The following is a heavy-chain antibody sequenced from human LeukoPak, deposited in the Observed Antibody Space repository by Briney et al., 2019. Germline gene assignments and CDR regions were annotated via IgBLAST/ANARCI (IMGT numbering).Heavy chain of an antibody. CDR1: GFTFSSYS. CDR2: ISSSSSYI. CDR3: ARDRSYGWTRFGY. D-gene: IGHD5-18*01. V-gene: IGHV3-21*01. Sequence: GGSLRLPCAASGFTFSSYSMNWVRQAPGKGLEWVSSISSSSSYIYYADSVKGRFTISRDNAKNSLYLQMNSLRAEDTAVYYCARDRSYGWTRFGYWGQGTLVTVSS. J-gene: IGHJ4*02.